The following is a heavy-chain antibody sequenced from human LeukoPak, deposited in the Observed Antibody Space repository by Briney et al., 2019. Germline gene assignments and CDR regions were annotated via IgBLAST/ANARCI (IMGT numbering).Heavy chain of an antibody. CDR2: ISADNGDI. Sequence: ASVTVSCKSSGYTFSSYGISWLRQAPGQGLEWMGSISADNGDINYAENLQGRVTVTTDTSTSTAYMELRSLTFDDTAVYYCARDDGGFGELRYWGQGTLVTVSS. CDR1: GYTFSSYG. D-gene: IGHD3-10*01. J-gene: IGHJ4*02. CDR3: ARDDGGFGELRY. V-gene: IGHV1-18*01.